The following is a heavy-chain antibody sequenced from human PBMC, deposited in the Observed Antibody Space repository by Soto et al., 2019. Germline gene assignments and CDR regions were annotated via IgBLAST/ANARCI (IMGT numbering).Heavy chain of an antibody. Sequence: SQTLSLTCAISGDSVSSNSAAWNWIRQSPSRGLEWLGRTYYRSKWYNDYAVSVKSRITINPDTSKNQFSLQLNSVTPEDTAVYYCTTDSTVVTESFYFDYWGQGTLVTVSS. V-gene: IGHV6-1*01. J-gene: IGHJ4*02. CDR3: TTDSTVVTESFYFDY. CDR1: GDSVSSNSAA. CDR2: TYYRSKWYN. D-gene: IGHD2-15*01.